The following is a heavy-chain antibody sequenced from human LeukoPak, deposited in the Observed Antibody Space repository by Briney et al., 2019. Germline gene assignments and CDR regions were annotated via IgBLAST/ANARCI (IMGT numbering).Heavy chain of an antibody. CDR2: ISSTGGTI. J-gene: IGHJ4*02. D-gene: IGHD6-6*01. V-gene: IGHV3-48*01. CDR1: GFTFRNYL. Sequence: GGSLRLSCAASGFTFRNYLMNWVRQAPGKGLEWVSFISSTGGTIYYADSVKGRFTVSRDNGKNSLLLQMNSLRAEDMALYYCAKDVAARPYYFDYWGQGTLVTVSS. CDR3: AKDVAARPYYFDY.